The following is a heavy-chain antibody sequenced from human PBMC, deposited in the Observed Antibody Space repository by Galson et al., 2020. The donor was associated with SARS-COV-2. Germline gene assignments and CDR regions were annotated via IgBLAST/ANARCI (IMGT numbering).Heavy chain of an antibody. CDR3: AKFDAAFRHFDS. V-gene: IGHV3-23*01. Sequence: GGSLRLSCAASGFTFSTYGMTWVRQAPGKGLEWVSSTSGSGNSISYADSVEGRFTIYRDNFKNMLYLQMNSLRGEDTALYYCAKFDAAFRHFDSGGLGTLVTVSS. D-gene: IGHD3-10*01. CDR1: GFTFSTYG. CDR2: TSGSGNSI. J-gene: IGHJ4*02.